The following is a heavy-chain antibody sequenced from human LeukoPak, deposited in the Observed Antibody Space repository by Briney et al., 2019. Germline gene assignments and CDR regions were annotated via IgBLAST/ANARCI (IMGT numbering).Heavy chain of an antibody. CDR1: GFTFSSYA. V-gene: IGHV3-30*04. CDR2: ISYDGSNK. CDR3: AKEERVVRKYFDY. D-gene: IGHD2-2*01. Sequence: PGGSLRLSCAASGFTFSSYAMHWVRQAPGKGLEWVAVISYDGSNKYYADSVKGRFTISRDNSKNTLYLQMNSLRAEDTAVYYCAKEERVVRKYFDYWGQGTLVTVSS. J-gene: IGHJ4*02.